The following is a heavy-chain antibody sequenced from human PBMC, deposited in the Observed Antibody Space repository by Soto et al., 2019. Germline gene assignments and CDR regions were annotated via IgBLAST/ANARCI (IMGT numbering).Heavy chain of an antibody. V-gene: IGHV1-69*01. CDR2: IMAVFGTA. D-gene: IGHD2-15*01. CDR3: ATARRLYSAMEG. J-gene: IGHJ6*02. Sequence: QVHLVQSGTEVKKPGSSVKVSCKASGGNFRDYAISWVRQAHGQGPEWKGGIMAVFGTATYAQKFQGRVTMSADEFSTTDYLDLSSLTSGDAAVYYCATARRLYSAMEGWGQETTVTVSS. CDR1: GGNFRDYA.